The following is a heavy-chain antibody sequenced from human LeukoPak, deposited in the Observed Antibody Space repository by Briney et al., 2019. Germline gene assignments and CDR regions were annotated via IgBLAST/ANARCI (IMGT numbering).Heavy chain of an antibody. V-gene: IGHV3-30*18. Sequence: GGSLRLSCAASGFTFSSYGMHWVRQAPGKGLERVAAISYDGSNKYYADSVKGRFTISRDNSKNTLYLQMNSLRAEDTAVYYCAKEKRYYGSGKDAFDIWGQGTMVTVSS. CDR1: GFTFSSYG. J-gene: IGHJ3*02. D-gene: IGHD3-10*01. CDR2: ISYDGSNK. CDR3: AKEKRYYGSGKDAFDI.